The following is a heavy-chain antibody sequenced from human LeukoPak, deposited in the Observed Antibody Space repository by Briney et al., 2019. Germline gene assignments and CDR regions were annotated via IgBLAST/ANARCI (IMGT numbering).Heavy chain of an antibody. Sequence: GGSLRLSCAASGFTFSSYGMHWVRQAPGKGLEWVAVISYDGSNKYYADSVKSRFTISRDNSKNTLYLQMNSLRAEDTAVYYCAKDGSLAFDGRYGMDVWGQGTTVTVSS. V-gene: IGHV3-30*18. CDR2: ISYDGSNK. D-gene: IGHD3-10*01. CDR1: GFTFSSYG. CDR3: AKDGSLAFDGRYGMDV. J-gene: IGHJ6*02.